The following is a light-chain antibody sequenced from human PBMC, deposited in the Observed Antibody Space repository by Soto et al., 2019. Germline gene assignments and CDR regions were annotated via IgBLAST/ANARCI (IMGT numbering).Light chain of an antibody. V-gene: IGLV1-47*01. CDR2: RNN. CDR3: AAWDDSLSGWV. Sequence: QSVLTQPPSASGTPVQRVTISWSGSSSNIGSNYVYWYQQLPGTAPKLLIYRNNQRPSGVPDRFSGSKSGTSASLAISGLRSEDEADYYCAAWDDSLSGWVFGGGTQLTVL. J-gene: IGLJ3*02. CDR1: SSNIGSNY.